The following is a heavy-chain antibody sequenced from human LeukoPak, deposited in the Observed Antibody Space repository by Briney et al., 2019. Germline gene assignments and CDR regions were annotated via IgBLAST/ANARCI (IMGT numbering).Heavy chain of an antibody. CDR1: GFTFSSYS. J-gene: IGHJ6*03. CDR3: ARGQGDFWSGYYYYYYMDV. Sequence: PGGSLRLSCAASGFTFSSYSMIWVRQAPGKGLEWVSYISSSSGTIYNADSVTGRFTISRDNDKNSLYLQMNSMRAEDTALYYCARGQGDFWSGYYYYYYMDVWGKGTTVTVSS. CDR2: ISSSSGTI. V-gene: IGHV3-48*04. D-gene: IGHD3-3*01.